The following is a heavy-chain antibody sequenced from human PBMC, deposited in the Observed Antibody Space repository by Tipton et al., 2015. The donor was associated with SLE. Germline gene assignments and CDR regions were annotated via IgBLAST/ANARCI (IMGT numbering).Heavy chain of an antibody. CDR3: AKGKAVGGFSHFYFYAMDV. CDR1: GFTFSSYD. D-gene: IGHD6-19*01. CDR2: ITASGTRT. Sequence: SLRLSCPASGFTFSSYDMNWVRRAPGKGLEWVTGITASGTRTNYVDSGKGRSIISRDKSASTVYLQMNNLRGEDTAVYYCAKGKAVGGFSHFYFYAMDVWGQGTPVAVSS. V-gene: IGHV3-23*01. J-gene: IGHJ6*02.